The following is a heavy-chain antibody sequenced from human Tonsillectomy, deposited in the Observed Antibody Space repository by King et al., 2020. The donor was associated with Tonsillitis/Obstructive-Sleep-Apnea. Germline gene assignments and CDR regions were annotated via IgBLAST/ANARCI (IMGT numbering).Heavy chain of an antibody. D-gene: IGHD3-10*02. CDR3: ARAETEDVPFDV. CDR1: GFAVSSNY. CDR2: LYSGGST. Sequence: VQLVESGGGLIQPGGSLRLSCAASGFAVSSNYMSWVRRAPGKGLEWVSILYSGGSTYYADSVMGRFTISRDNSKNTLYLQMNSLRAEDTAVYYWARAETEDVPFDVWGQGTMVTVSS. J-gene: IGHJ3*01. V-gene: IGHV3-53*01.